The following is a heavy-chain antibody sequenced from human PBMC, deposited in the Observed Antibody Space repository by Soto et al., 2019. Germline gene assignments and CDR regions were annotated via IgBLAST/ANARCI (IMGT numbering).Heavy chain of an antibody. D-gene: IGHD5-12*01. Sequence: EVQLVESGGGLEKRGGSLRLYCAASGFTFSNAWMIWVRQAPGKGLEWVGRILTKTHDGTTDYAAPVKGRFTISRDDSKNTLYLQMSSLKTEDTAVYYCSADPHVATMGYWGQGTLVAVSS. CDR3: SADPHVATMGY. V-gene: IGHV3-15*01. CDR2: ILTKTHDGTT. CDR1: GFTFSNAW. J-gene: IGHJ4*02.